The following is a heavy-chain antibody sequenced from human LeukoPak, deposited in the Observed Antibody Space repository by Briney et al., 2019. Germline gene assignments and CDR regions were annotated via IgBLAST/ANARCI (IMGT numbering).Heavy chain of an antibody. J-gene: IGHJ4*02. V-gene: IGHV3-48*01. CDR3: AREVLFGVLDY. CDR2: ISSSSSTI. D-gene: IGHD3-10*01. CDR1: GFTFSSYS. Sequence: GGSLRLSCAASGFTFSSYSMNWVRQAPGKGLEWVSYISSSSSTIYYADSVKGRFTISRDNAKNSLYLQMNSLRAEDTAVYCCAREVLFGVLDYWGQGTLVTVSS.